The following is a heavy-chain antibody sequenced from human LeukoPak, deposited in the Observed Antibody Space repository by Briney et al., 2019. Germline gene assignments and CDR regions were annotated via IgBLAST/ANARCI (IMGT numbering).Heavy chain of an antibody. J-gene: IGHJ4*02. CDR1: GYTLTELS. D-gene: IGHD4-17*01. CDR3: ATALDYGDYVDFRVSDY. Sequence: GASVKVSCKVSGYTLTELSMHWVRQAPGKGLEWMGGFDPGDGETIYAQKFQGRVTMTEDTSTDTAYMELSGLRSEDTAVYYCATALDYGDYVDFRVSDYWGQGTLVTVSS. CDR2: FDPGDGET. V-gene: IGHV1-24*01.